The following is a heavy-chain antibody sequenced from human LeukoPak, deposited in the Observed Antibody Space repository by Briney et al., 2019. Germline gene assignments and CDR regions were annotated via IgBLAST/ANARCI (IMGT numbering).Heavy chain of an antibody. CDR3: AKRYYDILTGPFGY. Sequence: GGSLRLSCAASGFTFSSYAMSWVRQAPGKGLEWVSAISGSGGSTCYADSVKGRFTISRDNSKNTLYLQMNSLRAEDTAVYYCAKRYYDILTGPFGYWGQGTLVTVSS. J-gene: IGHJ4*02. CDR2: ISGSGGST. D-gene: IGHD3-9*01. CDR1: GFTFSSYA. V-gene: IGHV3-23*01.